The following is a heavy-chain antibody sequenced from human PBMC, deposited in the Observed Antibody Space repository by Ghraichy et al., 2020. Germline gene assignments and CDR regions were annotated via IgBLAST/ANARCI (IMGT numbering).Heavy chain of an antibody. CDR2: INHSGST. D-gene: IGHD3-22*01. CDR3: ARGRRYYDSLNTPRVGYFDY. V-gene: IGHV4-34*01. Sequence: SQTLSLTCGVYGGSFSDYYWNWIRQPPGKGLEWIGEINHSGSTNYSPSLKSRVTISLDTSKKQFSLKMRFVTAADTAVYYCARGRRYYDSLNTPRVGYFDYWGRGTLVTVSS. CDR1: GGSFSDYY. J-gene: IGHJ4*02.